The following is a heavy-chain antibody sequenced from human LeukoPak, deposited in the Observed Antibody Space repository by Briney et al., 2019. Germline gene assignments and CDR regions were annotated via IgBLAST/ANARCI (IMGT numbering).Heavy chain of an antibody. J-gene: IGHJ5*02. CDR1: GYTFTSYG. Sequence: ASVKVSCKASGYTFTSYGISWVRQAPGQGLEWMGWISAYNGNTNYAQKLQGRVTMTTDTSTSTAYMELRSLGSDDTAVYYCARDSRLYYYDSSGSHWFDPWGQGTLVTVSS. D-gene: IGHD3-22*01. CDR2: ISAYNGNT. V-gene: IGHV1-18*01. CDR3: ARDSRLYYYDSSGSHWFDP.